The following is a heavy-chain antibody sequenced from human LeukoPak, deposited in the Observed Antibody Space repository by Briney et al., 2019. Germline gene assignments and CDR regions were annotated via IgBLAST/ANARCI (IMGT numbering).Heavy chain of an antibody. CDR1: GFTFSNAW. CDR3: AGRGGILTKNYYFDY. CDR2: IKSKTDGGTT. Sequence: GGSLRLSCAASGFTFSNAWMNWVRQAPGKGLEWVGRIKSKTDGGTTDYAAPVKGRFTISRDNSKNTLYLQMNSLRAEDTAVYYCAGRGGILTKNYYFDYWGQGTLVTVSS. D-gene: IGHD3-9*01. V-gene: IGHV3-15*07. J-gene: IGHJ4*02.